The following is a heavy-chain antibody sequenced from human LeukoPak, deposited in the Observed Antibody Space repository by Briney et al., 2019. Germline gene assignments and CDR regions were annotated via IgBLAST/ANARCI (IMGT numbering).Heavy chain of an antibody. Sequence: ASVKVSCKASGYTFTSYYMHWVRQAPGQGLEWMGIINPSGGSTSYAQKFQGRVTMTRDMSTSTVYTELSSLRSEDTAVYYCARDYDYVWGSYVPPGGYYYMDVWGKGTTVTVSS. CDR2: INPSGGST. V-gene: IGHV1-46*01. D-gene: IGHD3-16*01. J-gene: IGHJ6*03. CDR3: ARDYDYVWGSYVPPGGYYYMDV. CDR1: GYTFTSYY.